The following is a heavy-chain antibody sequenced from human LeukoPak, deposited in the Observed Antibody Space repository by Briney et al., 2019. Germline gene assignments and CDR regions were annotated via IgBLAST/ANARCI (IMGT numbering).Heavy chain of an antibody. V-gene: IGHV4-61*03. Sequence: PSETLSLTCTVSDGSVSSGSYYWIWIRQPPGKGLEWIGEIYHSGSPNYNPSLKSRVTISVDKSRNHFSLNLSSVTAADTAVYYCARVRSSGYLNYYYYGMDVWGQGTTVTVSS. D-gene: IGHD3-22*01. CDR2: IYHSGSP. CDR3: ARVRSSGYLNYYYYGMDV. J-gene: IGHJ6*02. CDR1: DGSVSSGSYY.